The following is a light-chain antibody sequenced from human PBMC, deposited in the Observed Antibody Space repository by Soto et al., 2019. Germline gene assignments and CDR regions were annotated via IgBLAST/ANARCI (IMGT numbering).Light chain of an antibody. CDR2: DAS. CDR1: QIISNN. V-gene: IGKV3-15*01. Sequence: EIVMTQSPATLSVSPGERATLSCRASQIISNNLAWYQQKPGRAPRLFIYDASTRATGIPARFSGSGSGTEFTLTISSLQSEYFAVYYCHQYNSWPLTFGGGTRVEIK. CDR3: HQYNSWPLT. J-gene: IGKJ4*01.